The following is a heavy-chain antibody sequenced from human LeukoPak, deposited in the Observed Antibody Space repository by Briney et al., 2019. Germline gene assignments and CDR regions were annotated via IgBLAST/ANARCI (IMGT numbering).Heavy chain of an antibody. CDR1: GFTFDDYA. CDR2: IRYDGSNK. CDR3: AKDVFLLGGEYLFDY. J-gene: IGHJ4*02. D-gene: IGHD2/OR15-2a*01. V-gene: IGHV3-30*02. Sequence: PGRSLRLSCAASGFTFDDYAMHWVRQAPGKGLEWVAFIRYDGSNKYYADSVKGRFSISRDNSKNTLYLQMNSLRAEDTAVYYCAKDVFLLGGEYLFDYWGQGTLVTVSS.